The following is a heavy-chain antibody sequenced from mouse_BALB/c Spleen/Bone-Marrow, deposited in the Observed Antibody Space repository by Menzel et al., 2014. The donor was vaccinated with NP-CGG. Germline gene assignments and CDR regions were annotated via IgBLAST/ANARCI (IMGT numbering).Heavy chain of an antibody. J-gene: IGHJ2*01. D-gene: IGHD2-4*01. Sequence: EVKLMESGGGLVKPGGSLKLSCAASGFTFSSYAMSWVRQTPEKRLEWVATISSGGSYTYYPDSVKGRFTISRDNAKKPPYLQMSSLRSEDTAMYYCARHGITRLLDYWGQGTTLPVSS. V-gene: IGHV5-9-3*01. CDR3: ARHGITRLLDY. CDR2: ISSGGSYT. CDR1: GFTFSSYA.